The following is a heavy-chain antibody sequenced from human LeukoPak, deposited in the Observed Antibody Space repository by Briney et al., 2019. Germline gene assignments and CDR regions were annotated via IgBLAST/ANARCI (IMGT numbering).Heavy chain of an antibody. J-gene: IGHJ4*02. CDR3: ARVEWSQLLLRIHTPYFFDY. V-gene: IGHV1-18*01. CDR1: RYTFPNYG. CDR2: NSAYNGHT. D-gene: IGHD2-2*01. Sequence: ASVTVSCKASRYTFPNYGIVWVRQAPGQGLEWMGWNSAYNGHTNYAQNLQGRLTITTDTSTTTAYMDLATLTSDDTAVYYSARVEWSQLLLRIHTPYFFDYWGQGTLVTVSS.